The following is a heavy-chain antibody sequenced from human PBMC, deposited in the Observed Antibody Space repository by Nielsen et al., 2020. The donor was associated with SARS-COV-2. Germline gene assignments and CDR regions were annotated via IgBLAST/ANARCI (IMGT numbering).Heavy chain of an antibody. Sequence: SETLSLTCTVSGGSISSTNWWTWVRQSPGKGLEWIGEIYHSGRTNYNPSLKSRVTISIDTSKNQFSLNLSSVTAADMAVYYCASRAEGLQLWRRYFYYMDVWGKGTTVTVSS. CDR3: ASRAEGLQLWRRYFYYMDV. J-gene: IGHJ6*03. CDR2: IYHSGRT. CDR1: GGSISSTNW. V-gene: IGHV4-4*02. D-gene: IGHD5-18*01.